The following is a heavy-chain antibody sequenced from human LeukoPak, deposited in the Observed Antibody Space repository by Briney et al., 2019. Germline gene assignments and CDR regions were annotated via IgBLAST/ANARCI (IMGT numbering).Heavy chain of an antibody. J-gene: IGHJ4*02. V-gene: IGHV4-4*07. CDR1: GGSISGYY. CDR3: ARGYCSGGSCYIFDY. D-gene: IGHD2-15*01. Sequence: SETLSLTCTVSGGSISGYYWSWIRQPAGKGLEWIGRIYTSGSTNHNPSLKSRVTMSVDTSKNQFSLKLTSVTAADTAVYYCARGYCSGGSCYIFDYWGQGSLVTVSS. CDR2: IYTSGST.